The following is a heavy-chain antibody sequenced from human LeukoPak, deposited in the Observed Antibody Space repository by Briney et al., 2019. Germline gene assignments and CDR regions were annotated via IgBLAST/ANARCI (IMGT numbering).Heavy chain of an antibody. J-gene: IGHJ4*02. CDR3: ARESFTSDDYDSSGSIDY. V-gene: IGHV3-21*01. Sequence: GGSLRLSCAASGFTFSSYSMNWVRQAPGKGLEWVSSISSSSSYIYYADSVKGRFTISRDNAKNSLYLQMNSLRAEDTAVYYCARESFTSDDYDSSGSIDYWGQGTLVTVSS. CDR1: GFTFSSYS. CDR2: ISSSSSYI. D-gene: IGHD3-22*01.